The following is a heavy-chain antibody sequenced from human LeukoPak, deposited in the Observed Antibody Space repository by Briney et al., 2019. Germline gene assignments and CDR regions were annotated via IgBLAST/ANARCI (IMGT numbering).Heavy chain of an antibody. Sequence: PGGSLTLSCAASGFTVSNNYMSWVRQAPGKGPEWVSTISGSGGNTYYADSVKGRFTISRDTSKNTLYLQMNSPRAEDTAVYYCAKDMYYDSSGPVFDYWGQGTLVTVSS. CDR2: ISGSGGNT. CDR3: AKDMYYDSSGPVFDY. CDR1: GFTVSNNY. V-gene: IGHV3-23*01. D-gene: IGHD3-22*01. J-gene: IGHJ4*02.